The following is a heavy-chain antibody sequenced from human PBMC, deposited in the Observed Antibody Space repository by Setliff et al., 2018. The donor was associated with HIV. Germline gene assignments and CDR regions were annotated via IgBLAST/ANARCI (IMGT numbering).Heavy chain of an antibody. D-gene: IGHD3-9*01. CDR2: MYHSGST. J-gene: IGHJ3*02. CDR3: ARQSPQIRYLDWLNAFDI. V-gene: IGHV4-38-2*01. Sequence: SLTCAVSGYSISSGYYWGWIRQPPGKGLEWIGSMYHSGSTYHNPSLKSRVTISVDTSKNQFSLKLSYVTAADTAFYYCARQSPQIRYLDWLNAFDIWGQGTMVT. CDR1: GYSISSGYY.